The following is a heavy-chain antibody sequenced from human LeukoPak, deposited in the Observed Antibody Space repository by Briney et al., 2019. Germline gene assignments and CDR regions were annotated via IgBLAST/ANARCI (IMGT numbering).Heavy chain of an antibody. V-gene: IGHV4-39*01. Sequence: LETLSLTCTVSGDSISSNNFYWDWIRQPPGKGVEWIGSAYYSGTTYYNPSLKSRVTISIDTSKNQFSLNLSSVTAADTAVYFCARLEAMVNYYFAYWGQGTLVTVSS. CDR1: GDSISSNNFY. D-gene: IGHD5-18*01. CDR2: AYYSGTT. CDR3: ARLEAMVNYYFAY. J-gene: IGHJ4*02.